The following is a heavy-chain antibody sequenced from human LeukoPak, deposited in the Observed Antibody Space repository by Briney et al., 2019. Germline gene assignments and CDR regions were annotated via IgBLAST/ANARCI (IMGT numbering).Heavy chain of an antibody. CDR3: ATKNGRNY. CDR1: GFTFTNYW. D-gene: IGHD1-1*01. J-gene: IGHJ4*02. V-gene: IGHV3-7*02. Sequence: GGSLRLSCAASGFTFTNYWMSWVRQAPGKGLEWVANMTQDGSKKYYMDSVKGRFTISRDNAKNSLYLQMNSLRAEDTAVYYCATKNGRNYWGQGTLVTASA. CDR2: MTQDGSKK.